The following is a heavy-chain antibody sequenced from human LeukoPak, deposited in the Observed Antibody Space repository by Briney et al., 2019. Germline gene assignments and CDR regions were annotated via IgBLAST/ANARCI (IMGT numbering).Heavy chain of an antibody. V-gene: IGHV1-2*02. CDR1: GYTFTGYY. D-gene: IGHD3-22*01. J-gene: IGHJ4*02. CDR3: ARDTQYYYDSSGYYSVFDY. Sequence: ASVKVPCKASGYTFTGYYMHWVRQAPGQGLEWMGWINPNSGGTNYAQKFQGRVTMTRDTSISTAYMELSRLRSDDTAVYYCARDTQYYYDSSGYYSVFDYWGQGTLVTVSS. CDR2: INPNSGGT.